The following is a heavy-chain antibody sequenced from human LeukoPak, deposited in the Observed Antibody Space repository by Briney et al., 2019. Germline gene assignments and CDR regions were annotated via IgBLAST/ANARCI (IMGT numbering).Heavy chain of an antibody. Sequence: SETLSLTWTVSGGSISSRSYYWGWIRQPPGKGLEWIGSIHDSGSTYYNQSLQSRLTISVDTSKSKFSLKLSSVTAEDTAVYYCARLYCSGGNCYGAFDIWGQGTMVTVSS. J-gene: IGHJ3*02. V-gene: IGHV4-39*01. CDR3: ARLYCSGGNCYGAFDI. D-gene: IGHD2-15*01. CDR2: IHDSGST. CDR1: GGSISSRSYY.